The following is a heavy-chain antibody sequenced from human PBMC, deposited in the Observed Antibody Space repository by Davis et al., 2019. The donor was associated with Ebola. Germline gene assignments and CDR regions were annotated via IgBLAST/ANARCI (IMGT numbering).Heavy chain of an antibody. J-gene: IGHJ6*02. CDR1: GYTFTSYG. D-gene: IGHD2-15*01. CDR2: ISAYNGNT. CDR3: ARGGIYCSGGSCYSWGMDV. Sequence: ASVPVSCQASGYTFTSYGISWVRQAPGHGLLWMGWISAYNGNTNYAQKLQGRVTMTTDTSTSTAYMELRSLRSDDTAVYYCARGGIYCSGGSCYSWGMDVWGQGTTVTVSS. V-gene: IGHV1-18*01.